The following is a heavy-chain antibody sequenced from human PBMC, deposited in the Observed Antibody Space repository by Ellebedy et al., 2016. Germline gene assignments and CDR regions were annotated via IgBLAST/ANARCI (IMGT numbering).Heavy chain of an antibody. CDR2: ITATGGST. J-gene: IGHJ4*02. Sequence: GGSLRLSXGASGFTFSDYAMSWVRQAPGKGLEWISAITATGGSTYYLASVKGRFTISRDSSKNTVYLQMNSLTAEDTAVYYCARNTTSVPFDYWGPGTLVTVSS. V-gene: IGHV3-23*01. CDR1: GFTFSDYA. CDR3: ARNTTSVPFDY. D-gene: IGHD1-1*01.